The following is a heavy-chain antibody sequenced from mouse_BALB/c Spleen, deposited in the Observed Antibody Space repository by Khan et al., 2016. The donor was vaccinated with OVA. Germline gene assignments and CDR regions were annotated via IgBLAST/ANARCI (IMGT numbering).Heavy chain of an antibody. Sequence: VQLKQSGAELAKPGASVKMSCKASGYTFTSYWMHWVQQRPGQGLEWLGYINPSSGYTEYNHNFKDKATLTADKSSSTAYMQLSSLTSDDSAVYYCARDRIDYWGQGTTLTVSS. CDR1: GYTFTSYW. J-gene: IGHJ2*01. CDR3: ARDRIDY. CDR2: INPSSGYT. V-gene: IGHV1-7*01.